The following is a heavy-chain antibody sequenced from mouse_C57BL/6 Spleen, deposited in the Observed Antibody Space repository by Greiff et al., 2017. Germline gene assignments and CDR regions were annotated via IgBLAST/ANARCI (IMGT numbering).Heavy chain of an antibody. CDR2: INPNNGGT. CDR3: ARSRGTGYAMDY. J-gene: IGHJ4*01. CDR1: GYTFTDYN. V-gene: IGHV1-18*01. Sequence: EVKVVESGPELVKPGASVKIPCKASGYTFTDYNMDWVKQSHGKSLEWIGDINPNNGGTIYNQKFKGKATLTVDKSSSTAYMELRSLTSEDTAVYYCARSRGTGYAMDYWGQGTSVTVSS. D-gene: IGHD4-1*01.